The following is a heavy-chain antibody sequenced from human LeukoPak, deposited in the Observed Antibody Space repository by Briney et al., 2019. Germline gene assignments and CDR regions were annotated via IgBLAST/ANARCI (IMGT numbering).Heavy chain of an antibody. CDR2: IIPIFGTA. CDR3: ARVLGEVEYGMDV. CDR1: GGTFSSYA. J-gene: IGHJ6*02. Sequence: SVEVSCKASGGTFSSYAISWVRQAPGQGLEWMGGIIPIFGTANYAQKFQGRVTITADESTSTAYMELSSLRSEDTAVYYCARVLGEVEYGMDVWGQGTTVTVSS. D-gene: IGHD3-10*01. V-gene: IGHV1-69*13.